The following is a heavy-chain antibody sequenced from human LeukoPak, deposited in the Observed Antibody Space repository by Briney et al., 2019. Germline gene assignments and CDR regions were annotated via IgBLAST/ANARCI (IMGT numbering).Heavy chain of an antibody. Sequence: SVKVSCKASGGTFSSYAISLVRQAPGQGLEWMGGIIPIFGTANYAQKFQGRVTITTDESTSTAYMELSSLRSEDTAVYYCARSSRCGGDCYFDYWGQGTLVTVSS. CDR3: ARSSRCGGDCYFDY. CDR2: IIPIFGTA. CDR1: GGTFSSYA. V-gene: IGHV1-69*05. D-gene: IGHD2-21*02. J-gene: IGHJ4*02.